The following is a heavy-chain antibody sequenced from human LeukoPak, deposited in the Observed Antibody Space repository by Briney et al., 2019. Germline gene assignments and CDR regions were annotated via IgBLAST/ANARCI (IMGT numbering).Heavy chain of an antibody. V-gene: IGHV4-34*01. D-gene: IGHD5-24*01. CDR1: GGSFSGYY. Sequence: SETLSLTCGVYGGSFSGYYWSWIRQPPGKGLDWIGEINPRGSTNYNPSLKSRVTLSAGTSKNQFSLTLTSVTAADTAVYYCARRRLGYYFDYWGQGNLVTVSS. CDR2: INPRGST. CDR3: ARRRLGYYFDY. J-gene: IGHJ4*02.